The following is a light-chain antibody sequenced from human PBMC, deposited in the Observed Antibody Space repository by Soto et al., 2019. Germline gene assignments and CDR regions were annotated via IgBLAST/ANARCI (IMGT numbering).Light chain of an antibody. V-gene: IGLV1-47*01. CDR3: AAWDDSLSGPNWV. Sequence: QSVLTQPPSASGTPGQRVTISWSGSSSNIGSNYVYWYQQLPGTAPKLLIYRNNQRPSGVPDRFSGSKSGTSASLAISGLRSEDEADYYCAAWDDSLSGPNWVFGGGTKLNVL. CDR1: SSNIGSNY. J-gene: IGLJ3*02. CDR2: RNN.